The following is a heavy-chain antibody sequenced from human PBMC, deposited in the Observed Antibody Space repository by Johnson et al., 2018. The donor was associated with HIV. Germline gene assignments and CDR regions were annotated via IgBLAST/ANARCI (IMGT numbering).Heavy chain of an antibody. CDR3: AKDWGERYFDWTYDAFDI. Sequence: QVQLVESGGGVVQPGRSLRLSCAASGFTFSSYAMHWVRQAPGKGLEWVAVISYDGVNKYYADSVKGRFTISRDDSKNTLYLQINSLRAEDTAVYYCAKDWGERYFDWTYDAFDIWGQGTMVTVSS. CDR1: GFTFSSYA. J-gene: IGHJ3*02. CDR2: ISYDGVNK. V-gene: IGHV3-30*04. D-gene: IGHD3-9*01.